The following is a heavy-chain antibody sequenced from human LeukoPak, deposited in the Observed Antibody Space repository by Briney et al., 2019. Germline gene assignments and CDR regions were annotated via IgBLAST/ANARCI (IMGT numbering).Heavy chain of an antibody. Sequence: GESLKISFKGSGYSLTSYWIGWVRQMPGKGLEWMGIIYPRDSDTRYSPSFQAQVTISADKSIRIASLPWRRLKASDTAMYYCASLHIVATSDYFDYWVQGTLVTVCS. J-gene: IGHJ4*02. D-gene: IGHD5-12*01. V-gene: IGHV5-51*01. CDR3: ASLHIVATSDYFDY. CDR1: GYSLTSYW. CDR2: IYPRDSDT.